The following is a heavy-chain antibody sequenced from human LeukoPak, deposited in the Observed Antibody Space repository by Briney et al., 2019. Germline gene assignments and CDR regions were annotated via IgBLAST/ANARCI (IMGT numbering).Heavy chain of an antibody. V-gene: IGHV3-30*04. CDR3: SREGAYGDYEGLFDY. CDR2: ISYDGSNK. CDR1: GFTLSSYA. D-gene: IGHD4-17*01. J-gene: IGHJ4*02. Sequence: GGSLRLSCAASGFTLSSYAMLWVRQAPGKGLEWVAVISYDGSNKYYADSVKGRFTISRDNSKNTLYLQMNSLRAEDTAVYYCSREGAYGDYEGLFDYWGQGTLVTVSS.